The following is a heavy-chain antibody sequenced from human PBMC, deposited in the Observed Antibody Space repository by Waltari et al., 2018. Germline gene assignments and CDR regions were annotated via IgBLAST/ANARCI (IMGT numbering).Heavy chain of an antibody. CDR1: GGSFSGYY. J-gene: IGHJ3*02. CDR2: INHSGST. Sequence: QVQLQQWGAGLLKPSETLSLTCAVYGGSFSGYYWSWIRQPPGKGLEWIGEINHSGSTNYTPSLKSRVTISVDTSKNQFSLKLSSVTAADTAVYYCARRRSGSYYGSWGAFDIWGQGTMVTVSS. V-gene: IGHV4-34*01. D-gene: IGHD3-10*01. CDR3: ARRRSGSYYGSWGAFDI.